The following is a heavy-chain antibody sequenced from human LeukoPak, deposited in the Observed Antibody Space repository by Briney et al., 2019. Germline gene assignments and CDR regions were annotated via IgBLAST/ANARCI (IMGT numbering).Heavy chain of an antibody. J-gene: IGHJ3*02. Sequence: ASVKVSCKASGYTFTSYAMNWVRQAPGQGLEWMGWINTNTGNPTYAQGFTGRFVFSLDTSVSTAYLQISSLKAEDTAVYYCARWGRLIVGATSGAFDIWGQGTMVTVSS. CDR2: INTNTGNP. V-gene: IGHV7-4-1*02. D-gene: IGHD1-26*01. CDR1: GYTFTSYA. CDR3: ARWGRLIVGATSGAFDI.